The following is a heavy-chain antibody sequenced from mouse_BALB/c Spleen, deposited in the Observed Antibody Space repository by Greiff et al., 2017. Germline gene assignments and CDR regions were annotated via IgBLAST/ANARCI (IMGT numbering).Heavy chain of an antibody. CDR3: TRLRRDY. Sequence: LQQPGSELVRPGASVKLSCKASGYTFTSYWMHWVKQRPGQGLEWIGNIYPGSGSTNYDEKFKSKATLTVDTSSSTAYMQLSSLTSEDSAVYYCTRLRRDYWGQGTTLTVSS. J-gene: IGHJ2*01. CDR2: IYPGSGST. D-gene: IGHD2-2*01. V-gene: IGHV1S22*01. CDR1: GYTFTSYW.